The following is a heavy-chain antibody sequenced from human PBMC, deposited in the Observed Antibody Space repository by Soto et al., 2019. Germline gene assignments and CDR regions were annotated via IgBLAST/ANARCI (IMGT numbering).Heavy chain of an antibody. D-gene: IGHD3-22*01. Sequence: GGSLRLSCAASGFTFSSYDMHWVRQATGKGLEWVSAIGTAGDTYYPGSVKGRFTISRENAKNSLYLQMNSLGAEDTAVYYCARVAGVYYYDSSGHYFDYWGQGTLVTVSS. CDR3: ARVAGVYYYDSSGHYFDY. CDR2: IGTAGDT. CDR1: GFTFSSYD. V-gene: IGHV3-13*01. J-gene: IGHJ4*02.